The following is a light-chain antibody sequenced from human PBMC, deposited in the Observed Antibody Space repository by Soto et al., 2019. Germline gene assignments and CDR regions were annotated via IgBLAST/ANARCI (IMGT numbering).Light chain of an antibody. Sequence: DLPMTQSPTSLTASVGDRVTIPCRASQDISNYLNWYQQKPGKAPQLLIFSASNLQSGVTSRFSGRGSGTDFTLANTGLQPEDFATYYCQQSYSTQITFGQGTRLEIK. CDR2: SAS. J-gene: IGKJ5*01. CDR3: QQSYSTQIT. V-gene: IGKV1-39*01. CDR1: QDISNY.